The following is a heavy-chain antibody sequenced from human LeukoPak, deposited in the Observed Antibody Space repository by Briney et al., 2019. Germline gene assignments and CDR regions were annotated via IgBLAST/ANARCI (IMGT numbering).Heavy chain of an antibody. CDR2: IIPIFGTS. Sequence: GASVKVSCKASGGTFSSYAISWVRQAPGQGLKWMGGIIPIFGTSNYAQKFQGRVTITTDESTSTAYMELSSLRSEDTAVYYCARGPRVASGGRTYYYYYYMDVWGKGTTVTVSS. CDR1: GGTFSSYA. D-gene: IGHD3-16*01. J-gene: IGHJ6*03. V-gene: IGHV1-69*05. CDR3: ARGPRVASGGRTYYYYYYMDV.